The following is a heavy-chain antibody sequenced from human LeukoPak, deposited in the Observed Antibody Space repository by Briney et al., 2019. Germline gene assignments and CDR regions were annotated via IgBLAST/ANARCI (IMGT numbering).Heavy chain of an antibody. D-gene: IGHD3-9*01. V-gene: IGHV3-21*04. CDR3: ARWASYYDILTGYWGGEGGHFDY. CDR2: ISSSSSHT. J-gene: IGHJ4*02. CDR1: GFTFSRNS. Sequence: MSGGSLRLSCAASGFTFSRNSMNWVRQTPGKGLEWVSSISSSSSHTYYADSVKGRFTISRDNAKNSLYLQMNSLRAEDTAVYYCARWASYYDILTGYWGGEGGHFDYWGQGTLVTVSS.